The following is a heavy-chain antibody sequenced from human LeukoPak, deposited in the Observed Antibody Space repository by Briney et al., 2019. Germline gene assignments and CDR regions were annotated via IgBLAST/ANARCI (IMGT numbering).Heavy chain of an antibody. J-gene: IGHJ4*02. D-gene: IGHD2-8*01. CDR1: GYSISSGYY. Sequence: PSQILSLTCAVSGYSISSGYYWGWIRQPPGKGLEWIGSIYHSGSTYYNPSLKSRVTISVDTSKNKFSLNLSSVTAAATPVYYCARIMVSFDYWGQGTLVTVSS. CDR3: ARIMVSFDY. CDR2: IYHSGST. V-gene: IGHV4-38-2*01.